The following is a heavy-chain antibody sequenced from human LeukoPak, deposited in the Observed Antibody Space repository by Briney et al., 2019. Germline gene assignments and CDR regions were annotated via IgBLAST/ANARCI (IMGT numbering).Heavy chain of an antibody. CDR1: GYTFTSYD. V-gene: IGHV1-8*01. Sequence: GASVKVSCKASGYTFTSYDINWVRQATGQGLEWMGWMNPNSGNTGYAQKFQGRVTMTRNTSISTAYMELSSLRSEDTAVYYCARADYGDPLRGWGYYYMDVWGKGTTVTISS. CDR2: MNPNSGNT. CDR3: ARADYGDPLRGWGYYYMDV. J-gene: IGHJ6*03. D-gene: IGHD4-17*01.